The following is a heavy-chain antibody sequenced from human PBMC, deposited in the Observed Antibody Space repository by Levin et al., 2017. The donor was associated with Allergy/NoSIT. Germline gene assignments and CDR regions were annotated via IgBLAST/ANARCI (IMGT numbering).Heavy chain of an antibody. CDR3: ARADNYYGSGSYSD. CDR1: RFTFSSYA. CDR2: ISGSGADT. V-gene: IGHV3-23*01. Sequence: GGSLRLSCAASRFTFSSYAMSWVRQAPGKGLEWVSAISGSGADTYYADSVKGRFAISRDNSRNTLSLQMNSLRAEDTAVYYCARADNYYGSGSYSDWGQGTLVTVSS. J-gene: IGHJ4*02. D-gene: IGHD3-10*01.